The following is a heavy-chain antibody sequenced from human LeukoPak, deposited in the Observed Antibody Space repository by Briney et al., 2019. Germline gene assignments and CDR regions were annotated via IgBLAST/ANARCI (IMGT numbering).Heavy chain of an antibody. CDR2: ISSSSSYI. Sequence: GGSLRLSCAASGFTFSSYSMNWVRQAPGKGLEWVSSISSSSSYIYYADSVKGRFTISRDNAKNSLYLQMNSLRAEDTAVYYCARDVGGAYYYYYYGMDVWGQGTTVTVSS. D-gene: IGHD3-16*01. V-gene: IGHV3-21*01. CDR3: ARDVGGAYYYYYYGMDV. CDR1: GFTFSSYS. J-gene: IGHJ6*02.